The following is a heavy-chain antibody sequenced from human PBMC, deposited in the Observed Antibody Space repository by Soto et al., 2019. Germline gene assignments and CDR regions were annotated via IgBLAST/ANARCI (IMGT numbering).Heavy chain of an antibody. CDR2: ISVYNGNT. D-gene: IGHD6-19*01. J-gene: IGHJ6*03. CDR1: GYTFTKYG. Sequence: ASVKVSCKASGYTFTKYGISWVRQAPGQGLEWMGWISVYNGNTNYAQKLHDRVTVTTDTSTSTAYMELKSLRSDDTAVYYCARRLAVAGTSIQYYYYMDVWGKGTTVTVSS. V-gene: IGHV1-18*01. CDR3: ARRLAVAGTSIQYYYYMDV.